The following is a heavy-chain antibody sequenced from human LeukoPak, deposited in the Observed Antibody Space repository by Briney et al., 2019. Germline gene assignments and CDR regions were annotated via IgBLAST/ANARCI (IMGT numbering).Heavy chain of an antibody. D-gene: IGHD6-19*01. CDR3: ARQAVAGVSD. CDR1: GYSISSGYY. Sequence: SETLSLTCAVSGYSISSGYYWGWIRQPPGKGLEWIGSIYHSGSTYYNPSLKSRDTISVDTSKNQFSLKLSSVTAADTAVYYCARQAVAGVSDWGQGTLVTVSS. V-gene: IGHV4-38-2*01. CDR2: IYHSGST. J-gene: IGHJ4*02.